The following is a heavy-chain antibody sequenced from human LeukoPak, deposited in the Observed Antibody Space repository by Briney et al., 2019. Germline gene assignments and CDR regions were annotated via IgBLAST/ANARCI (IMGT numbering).Heavy chain of an antibody. CDR3: AGVRSYGSTLDY. CDR2: IYYSGST. V-gene: IGHV4-31*03. CDR1: GGSISSGGYY. J-gene: IGHJ4*02. Sequence: SETLSLTCTVSGGSISSGGYYWSWIRQHPGKGLEWIGYIYYSGSTYYNPSLKSRVTISVDTSKNQFSLKLSSVTAADTAVYYCAGVRSYGSTLDYWGQGTLVTVSS. D-gene: IGHD5-18*01.